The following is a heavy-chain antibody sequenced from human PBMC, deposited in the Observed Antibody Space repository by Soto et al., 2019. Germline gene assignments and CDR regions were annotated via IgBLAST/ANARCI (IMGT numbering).Heavy chain of an antibody. Sequence: PGGSLRLSCAASGLTFSSYGMHWVRQAPGKGLEWVAVISYDGSNKYYADSVKGRFTISRDNSKNTLYLQMNSLRAEDTAVYYCAKDFPDVTAPAGKSNYGMDLWGQGSSVTGSS. V-gene: IGHV3-30*18. CDR2: ISYDGSNK. J-gene: IGHJ6*02. CDR3: AKDFPDVTAPAGKSNYGMDL. D-gene: IGHD6-13*01. CDR1: GLTFSSYG.